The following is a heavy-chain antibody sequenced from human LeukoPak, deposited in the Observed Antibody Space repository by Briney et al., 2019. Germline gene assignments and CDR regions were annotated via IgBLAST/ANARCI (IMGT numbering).Heavy chain of an antibody. CDR3: ARAGTRGHYFDY. CDR1: GFTVSSNY. V-gene: IGHV3-66*01. J-gene: IGHJ4*02. Sequence: GGSLRLSCAASGFTVSSNYMSWVRQAPGKGLEWVSVIYSGSSTYYADSVKGRFTISRDNSKNTLYLQMNSLRAEDTAVYYCARAGTRGHYFDYWGQGTLVTVSS. CDR2: IYSGSST.